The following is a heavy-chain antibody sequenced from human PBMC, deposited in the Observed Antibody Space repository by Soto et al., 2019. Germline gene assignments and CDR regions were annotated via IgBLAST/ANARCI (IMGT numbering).Heavy chain of an antibody. CDR2: IYYSGST. CDR1: GGCISSYY. Sequence: PSETLSLTCTVSGGCISSYYWSWIRQPPGKGLEWIGYIYYSGSTNYNPSLKSRVTISVDTSKNQFSLKLSSVTAADTAVYYCARDSGIQLWPYYFDYWGQGTLVTVSS. J-gene: IGHJ4*02. D-gene: IGHD5-18*01. CDR3: ARDSGIQLWPYYFDY. V-gene: IGHV4-59*01.